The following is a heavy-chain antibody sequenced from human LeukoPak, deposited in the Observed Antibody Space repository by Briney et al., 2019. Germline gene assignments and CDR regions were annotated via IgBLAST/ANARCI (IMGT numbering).Heavy chain of an antibody. CDR2: ISHSGST. CDR3: ARSPSDLDAFDI. J-gene: IGHJ3*02. Sequence: PSETLSLTCNVSGGSISSGGYYWSWIRQPPGKGLEWIGYISHSGSTYYKPSLKSRVTTSVDRSKNQFSLNLSSVTAADTAVYYCARSPSDLDAFDIWGHGTMVTVSS. CDR1: GGSISSGGYY. V-gene: IGHV4-30-2*01.